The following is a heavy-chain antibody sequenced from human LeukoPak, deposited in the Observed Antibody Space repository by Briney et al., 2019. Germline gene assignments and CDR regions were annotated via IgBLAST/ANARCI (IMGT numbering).Heavy chain of an antibody. CDR1: GGTFSSYA. V-gene: IGHV1-69*06. J-gene: IGHJ5*02. Sequence: GASVKVSCKASGGTFSSYAISWVRQAPGQGLEWMGGIIPIFGTANYAQKFQGRVTITADKSTSTAYMELSSLRSEDTAVYYCARGGSGSYYLDWFDPWGQGTLVTVSS. CDR2: IIPIFGTA. CDR3: ARGGSGSYYLDWFDP. D-gene: IGHD3-10*01.